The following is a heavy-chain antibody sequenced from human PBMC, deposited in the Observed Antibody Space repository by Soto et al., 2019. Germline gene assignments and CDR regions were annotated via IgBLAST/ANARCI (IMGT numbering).Heavy chain of an antibody. CDR1: GGTFSSYA. V-gene: IGHV1-69*13. Sequence: SVKVSCKASGGTFSSYAISWVRQAPGQGLEWMGGIIPIFGTANYAQKFQGRVTITADESTSTAYMELSSLRSEDTAVYYCARRIAAPPWWFDPWGQGTQVTVSS. D-gene: IGHD6-6*01. CDR2: IIPIFGTA. CDR3: ARRIAAPPWWFDP. J-gene: IGHJ5*02.